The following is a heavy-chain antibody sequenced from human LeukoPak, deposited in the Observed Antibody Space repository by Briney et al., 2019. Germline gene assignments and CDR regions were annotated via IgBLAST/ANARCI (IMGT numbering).Heavy chain of an antibody. J-gene: IGHJ6*03. V-gene: IGHV3-21*04. CDR1: GFTFSSYS. CDR2: ISGSSSYI. CDR3: AKLSGYSSSWTIYYYYMDV. Sequence: GGSLRLSCAASGFTFSSYSLNWVRQAPGKGLEWVSSISGSSSYIYYADSVKGRFTISRHNAKNSLYLQMNSLRAEDTAVYYCAKLSGYSSSWTIYYYYMDVWGKGTTVTVSS. D-gene: IGHD6-13*01.